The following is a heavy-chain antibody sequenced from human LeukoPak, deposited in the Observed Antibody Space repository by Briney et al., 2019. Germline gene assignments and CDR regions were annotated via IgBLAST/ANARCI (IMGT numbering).Heavy chain of an antibody. D-gene: IGHD3-16*01. J-gene: IGHJ6*03. CDR2: IIPIFGTA. CDR1: GGTFSSYA. Sequence: SVKVSCKASGGTFSSYAISWVRQAPGQGLEWMGGIIPIFGTANYAQKFQGRATITTDESTSTAYMELSNLRSEDTAVYYCARDRNYVWGYYMDVWGKGTTVTVSS. CDR3: ARDRNYVWGYYMDV. V-gene: IGHV1-69*05.